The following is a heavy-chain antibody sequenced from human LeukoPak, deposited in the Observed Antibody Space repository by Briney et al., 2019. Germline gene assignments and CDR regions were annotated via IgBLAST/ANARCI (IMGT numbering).Heavy chain of an antibody. D-gene: IGHD3-10*01. CDR1: GYSISSGYY. J-gene: IGHJ4*02. CDR3: ARQAGSYYILDC. V-gene: IGHV4-38-2*01. CDR2: NYHGGST. Sequence: SETLSLTCAVSGYSISSGYYWGWIRPPPGKGLGWIRSNYHGGSTYYNPSLKGRLTISLDNSRNQLSLKLSNLSARDTAVPYCARQAGSYYILDCGSQETLLTLSS.